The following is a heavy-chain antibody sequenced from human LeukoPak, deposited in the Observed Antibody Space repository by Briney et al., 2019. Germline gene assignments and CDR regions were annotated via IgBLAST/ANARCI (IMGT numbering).Heavy chain of an antibody. V-gene: IGHV3-30*04. Sequence: PGGSLRLSCAASGFTFSSYAMHWVRQAPGKGLEWVAVISYDGSNKYYADSVKGRFTISRDNSKNTLYLQMNSLRAEDTAVYYCASPPHQGRYSGSYLDYWGQGTLVTVSS. CDR3: ASPPHQGRYSGSYLDY. D-gene: IGHD1-26*01. CDR1: GFTFSSYA. J-gene: IGHJ4*02. CDR2: ISYDGSNK.